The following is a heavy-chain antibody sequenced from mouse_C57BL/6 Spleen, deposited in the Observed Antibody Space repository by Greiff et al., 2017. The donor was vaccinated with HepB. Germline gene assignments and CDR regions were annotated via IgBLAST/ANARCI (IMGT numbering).Heavy chain of an antibody. D-gene: IGHD1-1*01. Sequence: QVQLKQPGAELVKPGASVKLSCKASGYTFTSYWMHWVKQRPGQGLEWIGMIHPNSGSTNYNEKFKSKATLTVDKSSSTAYMQLSSLTSEDSAVYYCARTENYYGSSSFAYWGQGTLVTVSA. J-gene: IGHJ3*01. CDR1: GYTFTSYW. V-gene: IGHV1-64*01. CDR2: IHPNSGST. CDR3: ARTENYYGSSSFAY.